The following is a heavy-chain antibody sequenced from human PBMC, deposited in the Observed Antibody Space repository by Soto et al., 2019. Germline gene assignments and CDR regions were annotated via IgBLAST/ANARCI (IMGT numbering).Heavy chain of an antibody. CDR1: GVSTSNHY. J-gene: IGHJ4*02. CDR2: IYYRGTT. V-gene: IGHV4-59*11. Sequence: PSETLSLTCSVSGVSTSNHYWTWIRKPPGQGPEWIGCIYYRGTTNYNASFNSRVTISVDTSKNQFSLKLTSVTTADTAVYYCARGGGSPYHDYEFDYWGQGILVTVSS. CDR3: ARGGGSPYHDYEFDY. D-gene: IGHD4-17*01.